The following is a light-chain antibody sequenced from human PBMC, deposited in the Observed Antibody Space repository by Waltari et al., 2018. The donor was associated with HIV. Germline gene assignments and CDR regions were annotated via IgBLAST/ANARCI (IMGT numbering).Light chain of an antibody. V-gene: IGLV1-47*01. CDR2: RNN. CDR3: AVWDGSLSDYV. J-gene: IGLJ1*01. CDR1: SAYIGRGC. Sequence: QSVLTQPPSASGTPGQRGTISCSGSSAYIGRGCVCWYQQLPGMALKPLIHRNNQRPSGVPDRFSDSKSDTSASLTISGLRSEDEADYYCAVWDGSLSDYVFVSGTQVTVL.